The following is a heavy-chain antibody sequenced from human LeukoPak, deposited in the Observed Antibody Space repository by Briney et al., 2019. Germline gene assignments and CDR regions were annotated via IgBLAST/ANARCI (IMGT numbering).Heavy chain of an antibody. V-gene: IGHV4-59*01. D-gene: IGHD4-4*01. J-gene: IGHJ3*01. CDR3: ARVGGMTTVNNAAFDV. CDR2: IYHSGST. Sequence: SQTLSLTCTVSGGSINSFYWNWIRRPPGKEPEWVGYIYHSGSTNYNPSLKSRLTISLDTPKNQFSLKLTSVTAADTAIYYCARVGGMTTVNNAAFDVWGQGTMVTVSS. CDR1: GGSINSFY.